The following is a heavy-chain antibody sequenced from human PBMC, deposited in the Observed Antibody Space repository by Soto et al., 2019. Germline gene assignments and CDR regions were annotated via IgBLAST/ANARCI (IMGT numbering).Heavy chain of an antibody. D-gene: IGHD6-19*01. CDR2: INPNSGGT. CDR3: ARGLIAVAGHYYYKGMDV. Sequence: ASVKVSCKASGYTFTGYYMHWVRQAPGQGLEWMGWINPNSGGTNYAQKFQGWVTMTRDTSISTAYMELSRLRSDDTAVYYCARGLIAVAGHYYYKGMDVWCQGTTVTVSS. CDR1: GYTFTGYY. J-gene: IGHJ6*02. V-gene: IGHV1-2*04.